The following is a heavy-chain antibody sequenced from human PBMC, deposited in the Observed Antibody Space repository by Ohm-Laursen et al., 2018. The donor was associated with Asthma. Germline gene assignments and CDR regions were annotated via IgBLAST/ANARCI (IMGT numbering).Heavy chain of an antibody. CDR1: GFTFSSYN. V-gene: IGHV3-21*01. CDR2: ISSCSSYI. CDR3: ARIGPEWELPGREYSLHH. J-gene: IGHJ1*01. Sequence: SLRLSCAASGFTFSSYNMNWVRQAPGKGLEWVSSISSCSSYIYYADSVRGRFTTSGDDAKNLVYLQMDSLRVDDTALYYCARIGPEWELPGREYSLHHWGEGTLVTVSS. D-gene: IGHD1-26*01.